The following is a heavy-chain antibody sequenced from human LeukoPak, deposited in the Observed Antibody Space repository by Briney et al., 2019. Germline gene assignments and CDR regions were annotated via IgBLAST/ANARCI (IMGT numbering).Heavy chain of an antibody. CDR3: ARDISIVRGVISLVD. CDR2: IYSGDNT. J-gene: IGHJ4*02. D-gene: IGHD3-10*01. CDR1: GFTVSNNY. Sequence: GGSLRLSCAASGFTVSNNYMSWVRQAPGKGLEWVSVIYSGDNTYYVESVKGRFTISRDNSKNTVYVQMNSLRPEDTAVYYCARDISIVRGVISLVDWGQGILVTVSS. V-gene: IGHV3-66*02.